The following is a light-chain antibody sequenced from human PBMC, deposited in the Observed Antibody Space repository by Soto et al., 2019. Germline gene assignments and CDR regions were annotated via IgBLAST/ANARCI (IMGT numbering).Light chain of an antibody. CDR1: QSVSNN. CDR2: DAS. J-gene: IGKJ1*01. CDR3: HQYNNWPPWT. Sequence: ILMTQSPATLSVSPGERATLSCRASQSVSNNLAWYQQKPGQAPRLLIYDASTRATGIPARFSGSGSGTEVTLTISGLQSEDFAVYYCHQYNNWPPWTFGPGTKVEIK. V-gene: IGKV3-15*01.